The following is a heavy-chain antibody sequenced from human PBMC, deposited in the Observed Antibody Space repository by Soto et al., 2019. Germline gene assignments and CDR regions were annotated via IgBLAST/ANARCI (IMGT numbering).Heavy chain of an antibody. CDR2: IFYAGDT. D-gene: IGHD2-2*01. CDR3: GRDLTSNANCIDP. CDR1: GESIATGAFY. Sequence: SETLSLTCTVSGESIATGAFYWSWIRLQSGKGPEWIGSIFYAGDTYYNPSLKSRVEISLDGSQNQFSLNLRSVTAADTAVYYCGRDLTSNANCIDPWGQGTLVTVSS. J-gene: IGHJ5*02. V-gene: IGHV4-31*03.